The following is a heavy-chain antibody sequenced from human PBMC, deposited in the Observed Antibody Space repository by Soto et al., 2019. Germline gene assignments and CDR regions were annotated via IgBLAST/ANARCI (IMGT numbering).Heavy chain of an antibody. D-gene: IGHD1-1*01. CDR1: GGSISSGDYY. CDR3: ASQKRDGPAFFDY. V-gene: IGHV4-31*03. Sequence: PSETLSLTCTVSGGSISSGDYYWSWIRRHPGKVRGWIVYIWYSRSTYYNPSLQRRRAVAGEKSKSRFSLRLTSVTSADTAVYYCASQKRDGPAFFDYWGQGILVTVSS. CDR2: IWYSRST. J-gene: IGHJ4*02.